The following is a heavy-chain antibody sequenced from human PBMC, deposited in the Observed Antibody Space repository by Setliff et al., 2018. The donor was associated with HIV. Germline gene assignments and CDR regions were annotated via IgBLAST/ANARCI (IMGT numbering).Heavy chain of an antibody. CDR2: IIPFFRTT. Sequence: ASVKVSCKVSGDTLTELSIHWVRQAPGKGLEWMGGIIPFFRTTNYAQKFQGRVTVTADISTSTAYMELRSLRSDDTAVYYCARDKTGDLWYFDSWGQGTLVTVSS. V-gene: IGHV1-69*06. CDR3: ARDKTGDLWYFDS. D-gene: IGHD7-27*01. J-gene: IGHJ4*02. CDR1: GDTLTELS.